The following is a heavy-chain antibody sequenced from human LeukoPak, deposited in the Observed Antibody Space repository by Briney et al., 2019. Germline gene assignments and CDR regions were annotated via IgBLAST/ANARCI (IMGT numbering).Heavy chain of an antibody. J-gene: IGHJ4*02. V-gene: IGHV4-4*07. CDR1: DGSISSYY. Sequence: NPSETLSLTCTVSDGSISSYYWSWIRQPAGKGLEWIGRIHTTGGTRYNPSLKSRITMSLDASKNQFTLKLSSVTAADTAVYYCARDLALGYCPSSSCSSPLFDFWGQGALVTVSS. D-gene: IGHD2-2*01. CDR3: ARDLALGYCPSSSCSSPLFDF. CDR2: IHTTGGT.